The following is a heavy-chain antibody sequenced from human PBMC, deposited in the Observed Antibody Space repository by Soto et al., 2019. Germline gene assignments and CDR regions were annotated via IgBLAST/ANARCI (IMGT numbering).Heavy chain of an antibody. D-gene: IGHD3-10*01. V-gene: IGHV3-13*01. CDR3: TRGGIWGVSWNWFDT. CDR1: GFTFSSYD. Sequence: EVQLVESGGGLVQPGGSLRLSCAASGFTFSSYDMHRVRQVTGKGVEWVSGIDSAGDAKYPASVKGRFTISRENAKNSLYLQMNSLRAEDTAMYYCTRGGIWGVSWNWFDTWGQGTLVTVSS. J-gene: IGHJ5*02. CDR2: IDSAGDA.